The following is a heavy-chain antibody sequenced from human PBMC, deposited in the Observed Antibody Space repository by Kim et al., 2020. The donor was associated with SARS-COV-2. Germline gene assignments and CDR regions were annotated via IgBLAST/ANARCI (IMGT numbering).Heavy chain of an antibody. CDR2: IIPIFGTA. Sequence: SVKVSCKASGGTFSSYAISWVRQAPGQGLEWMGGIIPIFGTANYAQKFQGRVTITADESTSTAYMELSSLRSEDTAVYYCARDGYYYDSSGYYGQYYYGMDVWGQGTTVTVSS. V-gene: IGHV1-69*13. D-gene: IGHD3-22*01. J-gene: IGHJ6*02. CDR3: ARDGYYYDSSGYYGQYYYGMDV. CDR1: GGTFSSYA.